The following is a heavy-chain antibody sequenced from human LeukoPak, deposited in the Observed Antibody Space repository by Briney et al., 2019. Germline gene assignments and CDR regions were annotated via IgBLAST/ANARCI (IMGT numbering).Heavy chain of an antibody. D-gene: IGHD3-22*01. CDR1: GGSISSSSYY. J-gene: IGHJ3*02. Sequence: PSETLSLTCTVSGGSISSSSYYWGWIRQPPGQGLEWIGSIYYSGSTYYNPFLKSRVTISVDTSKNQFSLKLSSVTAADTAVYYCAREGSGYHDAFDIWGQGTMVTVSS. V-gene: IGHV4-39*02. CDR3: AREGSGYHDAFDI. CDR2: IYYSGST.